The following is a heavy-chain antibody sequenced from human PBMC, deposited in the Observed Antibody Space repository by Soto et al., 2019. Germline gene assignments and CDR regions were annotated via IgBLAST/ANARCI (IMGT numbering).Heavy chain of an antibody. CDR1: GGTFSSYT. V-gene: IGHV1-69*02. J-gene: IGHJ3*02. Sequence: SVKVSCKASGGTFSSYTISWVRQAPGQGLEWMGRIIPILGIANYAQKFQGRVTTTADKSTSTAYMELSSLRSEDTAVYYCARLLEWLPDAFDIWGQGTMVTVSS. D-gene: IGHD3-3*01. CDR2: IIPILGIA. CDR3: ARLLEWLPDAFDI.